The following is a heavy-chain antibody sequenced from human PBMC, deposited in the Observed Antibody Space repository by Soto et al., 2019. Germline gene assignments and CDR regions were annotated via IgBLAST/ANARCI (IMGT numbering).Heavy chain of an antibody. CDR1: GYTFTSYY. D-gene: IGHD3-22*01. V-gene: IGHV1-46*01. J-gene: IGHJ6*02. CDR2: INPSGGST. Sequence: GASVKVSCKASGYTFTSYYMHWVRQAPGQGLEWMGIINPSGGSTSYAQKFQGRVTMTRDTSTSTVYMELSSLRSEDTAVYYCARGAYYYDSSGYYPYYYYGMDVWGQGTTVTVSS. CDR3: ARGAYYYDSSGYYPYYYYGMDV.